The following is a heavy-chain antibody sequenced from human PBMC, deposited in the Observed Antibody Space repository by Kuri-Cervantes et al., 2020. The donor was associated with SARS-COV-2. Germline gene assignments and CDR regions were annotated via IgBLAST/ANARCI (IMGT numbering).Heavy chain of an antibody. V-gene: IGHV1-24*01. Sequence: ASVKVSCKVSGYTITELSMHWVRQAPGKGLEWMGGLDPEDGETIYAQKFQGGVTMTEDTSTDTAYMELSSLRSEDTAVYYCATGHNWNYVSGGMDVWGQGTTVTVSS. CDR3: ATGHNWNYVSGGMDV. CDR2: LDPEDGET. J-gene: IGHJ6*02. D-gene: IGHD1-7*01. CDR1: GYTITELS.